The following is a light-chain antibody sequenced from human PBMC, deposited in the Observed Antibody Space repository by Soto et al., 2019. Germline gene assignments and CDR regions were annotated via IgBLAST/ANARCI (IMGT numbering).Light chain of an antibody. J-gene: IGKJ2*01. CDR3: QQSYSTPYT. Sequence: DIQMTQSPSSLSASVGDRVTITCRASQSISSYLNWYQQKPGKAPKLLISAVSNLQSGVPSRFSGSGSGTDFTLTISSLQPEDFATYFCQQSYSTPYTFGQGTKLEIK. CDR2: AVS. CDR1: QSISSY. V-gene: IGKV1-39*01.